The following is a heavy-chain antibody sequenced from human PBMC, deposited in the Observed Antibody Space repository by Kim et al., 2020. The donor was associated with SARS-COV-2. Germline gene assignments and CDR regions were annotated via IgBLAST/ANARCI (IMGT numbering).Heavy chain of an antibody. Sequence: SETLSLTCTVSGGSISSGGYYWSWIRQHPGKGLEWIGYIYYSGSTYYNPSLKSRVTISVDTSKNQFSLKLSSVTAADTAVYYCARFRAMTTSPASGFDYWGQGTLVTVSS. J-gene: IGHJ4*02. D-gene: IGHD3-16*01. CDR1: GGSISSGGYY. CDR2: IYYSGST. V-gene: IGHV4-31*03. CDR3: ARFRAMTTSPASGFDY.